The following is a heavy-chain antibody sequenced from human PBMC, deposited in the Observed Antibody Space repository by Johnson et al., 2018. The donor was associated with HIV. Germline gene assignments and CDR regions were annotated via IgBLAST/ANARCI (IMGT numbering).Heavy chain of an antibody. D-gene: IGHD5/OR15-5a*01. CDR2: IYSSGST. CDR3: ARSPPLRRSAFDI. V-gene: IGHV3-66*01. CDR1: GFTVSSNY. J-gene: IGHJ3*02. Sequence: VQLVESGGGLVQPGRSLRLSCAASGFTVSSNYMSWVRQAPGKGLEWVSVIYSSGSTYYADSVKGRFTISRDNSKNTLYLQMNSLRAEDTAVYYCARSPPLRRSAFDIWGQGTMVTVSS.